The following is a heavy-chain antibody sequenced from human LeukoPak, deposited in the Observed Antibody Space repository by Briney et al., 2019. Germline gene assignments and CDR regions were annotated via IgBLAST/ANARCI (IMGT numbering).Heavy chain of an antibody. CDR2: NYPGDSDT. J-gene: IGHJ6*03. V-gene: IGHV5-51*01. CDR1: GYSFTSYW. D-gene: IGHD2-2*01. Sequence: GESLKISCKGSGYSFTSYWIGWVRQMPGKGLEWMGSNYPGDSDTRYSPSFQGQVTISAYKSISTAYLQWSSLKASDTAKYYCARHDIVVLPAANSYYYMDAWGKGTTVTVSS. CDR3: ARHDIVVLPAANSYYYMDA.